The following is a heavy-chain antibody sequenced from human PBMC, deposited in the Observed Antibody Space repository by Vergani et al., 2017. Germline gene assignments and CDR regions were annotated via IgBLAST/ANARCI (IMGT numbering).Heavy chain of an antibody. Sequence: QVQLVQSGAEVKKPGSSVKVSCKASGGTFSSYAISWVRQAPGQGLEWMGRIIPIFGTTSYAQKFQGRVTILADESTSTAYMELSSLRSEDTAVYYCAREFGPIWSGYYTPDYYYYMDVWGKGTTVTVSS. J-gene: IGHJ6*03. CDR3: AREFGPIWSGYYTPDYYYYMDV. CDR1: GGTFSSYA. CDR2: IIPIFGTT. D-gene: IGHD3-3*01. V-gene: IGHV1-69*13.